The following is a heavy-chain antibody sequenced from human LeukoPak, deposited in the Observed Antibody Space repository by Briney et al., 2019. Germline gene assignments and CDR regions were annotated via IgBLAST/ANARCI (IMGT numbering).Heavy chain of an antibody. V-gene: IGHV1-2*02. CDR3: ARERYYDSSGYSF. J-gene: IGHJ4*02. CDR1: GYTFTGYY. D-gene: IGHD3-22*01. CDR2: INPNSGGT. Sequence: VASVKVSCKASGYTFTGYYMHWVRQAPGQGLEWMGWINPNSGGTNYAQKFQGRVTMTRDTSISTAYMELSRLRSDDTAVYYCARERYYDSSGYSFWGQGTLVTVSS.